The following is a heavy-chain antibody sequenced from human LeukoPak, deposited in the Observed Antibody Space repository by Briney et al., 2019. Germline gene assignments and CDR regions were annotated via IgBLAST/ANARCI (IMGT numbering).Heavy chain of an antibody. V-gene: IGHV3-53*01. CDR3: ARGSYCSSTSCLDY. D-gene: IGHD2-2*01. CDR1: GFTVSSNY. Sequence: GGSLRLSCAASGFTVSSNYMSWVRQAPGKGLEWVSVIYSGGSTYYADSVKGRFTISRDNSKNTLYLQMNSLRAEDTAVYYCARGSYCSSTSCLDYSGQGTLVTVSS. CDR2: IYSGGST. J-gene: IGHJ4*02.